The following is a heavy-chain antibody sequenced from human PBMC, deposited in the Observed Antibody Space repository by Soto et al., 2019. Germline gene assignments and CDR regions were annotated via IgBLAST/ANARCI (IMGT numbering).Heavy chain of an antibody. D-gene: IGHD6-13*01. V-gene: IGHV3-64*01. J-gene: IGHJ6*03. CDR3: ARRGYGSRWPNVYMDV. CDR2: ISNNGAHT. Sequence: GXSLILSRTASGFTFSDHYMDCVRQTPFKGLEYVSGISNNGAHTDYAKSVKGRFTISRDNSENTLYLQMGGLRAEDMALYYCARRGYGSRWPNVYMDVWGKGTTVTVSS. CDR1: GFTFSDHY.